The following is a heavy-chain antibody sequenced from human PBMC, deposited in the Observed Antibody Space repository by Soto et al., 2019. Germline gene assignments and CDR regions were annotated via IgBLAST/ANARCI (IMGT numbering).Heavy chain of an antibody. D-gene: IGHD3-3*01. CDR1: GGTFNRYA. CDR3: ARSAITLFGVVSIPPHYYSEMDV. Sequence: QVQLVQSGAEVKKPGSSVKVSCKASGGTFNRYAISWVRQAPGQGPEWMGGIIPIFGIGNDAQRFHGRVTITADESTGTAYMELSSLRSEDTGVYYCARSAITLFGVVSIPPHYYSEMDVWGQGTTVTVSS. J-gene: IGHJ6*02. V-gene: IGHV1-69*01. CDR2: IIPIFGIG.